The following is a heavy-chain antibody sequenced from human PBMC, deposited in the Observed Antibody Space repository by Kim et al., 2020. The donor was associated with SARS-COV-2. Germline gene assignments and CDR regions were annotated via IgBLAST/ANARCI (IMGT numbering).Heavy chain of an antibody. CDR3: ATFHDYGDYGEGVGDAFDI. J-gene: IGHJ3*02. CDR2: INSDGSST. V-gene: IGHV3-74*01. Sequence: GGSLRLSCAASGFTFSSYWMHWVRQAPGKGLVWVSRINSDGSSTSYADSVKGRFTISRDNAKNTLYLQMNSLRAEDTAVYYCATFHDYGDYGEGVGDAFDIWGQGTMVTVSS. D-gene: IGHD4-17*01. CDR1: GFTFSSYW.